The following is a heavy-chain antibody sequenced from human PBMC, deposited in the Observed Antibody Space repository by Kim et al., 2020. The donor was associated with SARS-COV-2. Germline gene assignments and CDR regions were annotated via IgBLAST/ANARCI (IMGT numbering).Heavy chain of an antibody. D-gene: IGHD4-17*01. CDR1: GFTFSSYD. CDR3: ARGGDYDYGDYGYAFDI. V-gene: IGHV3-13*01. J-gene: IGHJ3*02. CDR2: IGTAGDT. Sequence: GGSLRLSCAASGFTFSSYDMHWVRQATGKGLEWVSAIGTAGDTYYPGSVKGRFTISRENAKNSLYLQMNSLRAGDTAVYYCARGGDYDYGDYGYAFDIWGQGTMVTVSS.